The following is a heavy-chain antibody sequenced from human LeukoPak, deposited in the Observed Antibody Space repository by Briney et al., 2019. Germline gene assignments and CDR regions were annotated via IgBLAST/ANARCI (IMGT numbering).Heavy chain of an antibody. J-gene: IGHJ6*04. CDR3: ARPGDGIDV. CDR1: GFTFSSYE. V-gene: IGHV3-48*03. CDR2: ISSSRSTI. Sequence: GGSLRLSCAASGFTFSSYEMNWVRQAPGKGLEWVSYISSSRSTIYYADSVKGRFTISRDNAKNSLYLQMNSLRAEDTAVYYCARPGDGIDVWGKGTTVTVSS.